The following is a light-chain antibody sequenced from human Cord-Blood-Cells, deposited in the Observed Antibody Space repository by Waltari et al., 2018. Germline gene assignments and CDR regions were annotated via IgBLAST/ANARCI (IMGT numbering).Light chain of an antibody. CDR1: QSVSSY. CDR2: DAS. Sequence: EIVLTQPPATLSLSPGDRATLSCRASQSVSSYLAWYQQKPGQAPRLLIYDASNRATGIPARFSGSGSGTDFTLTISSLEPEDFAVYYCQQRSNWPTFGQGTKVEIK. CDR3: QQRSNWPT. J-gene: IGKJ1*01. V-gene: IGKV3-11*01.